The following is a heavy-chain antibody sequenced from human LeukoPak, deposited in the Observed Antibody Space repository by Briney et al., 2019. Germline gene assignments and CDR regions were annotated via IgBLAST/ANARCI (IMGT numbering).Heavy chain of an antibody. V-gene: IGHV1-2*02. CDR1: GYTFTGNY. J-gene: IGHJ1*01. CDR3: ARGSYDSSDFEYFHH. D-gene: IGHD3-22*01. CDR2: INPNGGGT. Sequence: ASVKVSCTASGYTFTGNYMHWVRQAPGQGLEWMGWINPNGGGTNYAQKFQGRVTMTRDTSIGTAYMELNRLRSDDTAVYYCARGSYDSSDFEYFHHWGQGTLVTVSS.